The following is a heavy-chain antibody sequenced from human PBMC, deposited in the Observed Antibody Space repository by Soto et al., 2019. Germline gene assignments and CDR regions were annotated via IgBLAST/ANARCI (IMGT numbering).Heavy chain of an antibody. CDR3: AKGRYSYADYNWFDP. V-gene: IGHV3-23*01. CDR1: GFTFSSYA. J-gene: IGHJ5*02. D-gene: IGHD5-18*01. Sequence: GGSLRLCCAASGFTFSSYAMSWVRQAPGKGLEWVSAISGSGGSTYYADSVKGRFTISRDNSKNTLYLQVNSLRAEDTAVYYCAKGRYSYADYNWFDPWGQGTLVTISS. CDR2: ISGSGGST.